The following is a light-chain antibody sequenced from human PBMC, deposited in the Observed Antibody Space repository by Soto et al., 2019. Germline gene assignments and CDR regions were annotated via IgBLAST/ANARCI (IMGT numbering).Light chain of an antibody. J-gene: IGLJ1*01. CDR3: SSYTSSFSYV. V-gene: IGLV2-14*01. CDR1: SSDVGAYKY. CDR2: DVS. Sequence: QSALTQSASVSGSPGQSITISCTGTSSDVGAYKYVSWYQQHPGKAPKLMIYDVSDRPSGVSNRFSGSKSGNTASLTISGLQADDEADYYCSSYTSSFSYVFGTGTKLTVL.